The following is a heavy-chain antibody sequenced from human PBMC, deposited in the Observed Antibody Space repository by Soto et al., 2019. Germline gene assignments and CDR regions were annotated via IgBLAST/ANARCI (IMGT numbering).Heavy chain of an antibody. V-gene: IGHV3-23*01. J-gene: IGHJ4*02. CDR1: GFTFGSYA. CDR3: AEVGVRYCSGGSCYFHY. CDR2: ISGGGDST. Sequence: GGSLGLSCAAAGFTFGSYAMTWVRQAPGKGLEWVSAISGGGDSTYYADSVQGRFTISRDNSRTTLYLQMNSLRAEDTAVYYCAEVGVRYCSGGSCYFHYWGQGTLVTVS. D-gene: IGHD2-15*01.